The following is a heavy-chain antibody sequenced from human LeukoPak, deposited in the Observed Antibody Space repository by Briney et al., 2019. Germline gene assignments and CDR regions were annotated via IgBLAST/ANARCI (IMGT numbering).Heavy chain of an antibody. CDR3: ARHPDYGDYVVDY. CDR2: IYYSGST. D-gene: IGHD4-17*01. J-gene: IGHJ4*02. Sequence: PGGSLRLSCAASGFTFSSYEMNWVRQPPGKGLEWIGYIYYSGSTNYNPSLKSRVTISVDTSKNQFSLKLSSVTAADTAVYYCARHPDYGDYVVDYWGQGTLVTVSS. V-gene: IGHV4-59*08. CDR1: GFTFSSYE.